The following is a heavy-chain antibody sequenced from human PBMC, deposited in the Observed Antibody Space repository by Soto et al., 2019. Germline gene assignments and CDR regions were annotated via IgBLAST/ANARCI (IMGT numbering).Heavy chain of an antibody. CDR2: IDWDDDK. Sequence: SGPTLVNPAQTLTLTCTFSGFSLSTSGMCVSWIRQPPGKALEWLARIDWDDDKYYSTSLKTRLTISKDTSKNQVVLTMTNMDPVDTATYYCARSTYYYDSSGYGFYYFDYWGQGTLVTVSS. J-gene: IGHJ4*02. CDR3: ARSTYYYDSSGYGFYYFDY. V-gene: IGHV2-70*11. CDR1: GFSLSTSGMC. D-gene: IGHD3-22*01.